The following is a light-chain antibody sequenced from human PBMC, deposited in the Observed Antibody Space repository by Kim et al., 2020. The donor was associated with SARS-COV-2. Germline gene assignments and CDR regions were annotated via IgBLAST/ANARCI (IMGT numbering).Light chain of an antibody. J-gene: IGLJ2*01. CDR1: SGSNAGNY. Sequence: KTVTICCTRSSGSNAGNYVQWYQQRPGSDPTTVIYEDTQRPSGVPDRFSGSIDSSSNSASLTSSGLKTEDEADYYCQSYDSSNQVVFGGGTQLTVL. CDR2: EDT. CDR3: QSYDSSNQVV. V-gene: IGLV6-57*03.